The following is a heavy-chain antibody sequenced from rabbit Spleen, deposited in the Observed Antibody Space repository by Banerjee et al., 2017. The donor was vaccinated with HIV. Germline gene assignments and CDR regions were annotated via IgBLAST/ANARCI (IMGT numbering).Heavy chain of an antibody. J-gene: IGHJ4*01. CDR2: INTSHGDT. CDR3: ARGGYGDYGGSTYDL. Sequence: QSLEESGGDLVKPGASLTLTCTASGFSFSNKAVMCWVRQAPGKGLEWIACINTSHGDTVYANWAKGRFTISKTSSTTVTLQMTSLTAADTATYFCARGGYGDYGGSTYDLWGPGTLVTVS. D-gene: IGHD2-1*01. V-gene: IGHV1S40*01. CDR1: GFSFSNKAV.